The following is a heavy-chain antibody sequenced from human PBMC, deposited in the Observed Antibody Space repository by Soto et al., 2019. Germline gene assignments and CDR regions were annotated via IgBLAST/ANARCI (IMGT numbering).Heavy chain of an antibody. V-gene: IGHV1-18*01. CDR1: GYTFTSYG. CDR2: ISAYNGNT. CDR3: AIEKPIAAAGPYYYYYGMDV. D-gene: IGHD6-13*01. Sequence: ASVKVSCKASGYTFTSYGISWVRQAPGQGLEWMGWISAYNGNTNYAQKLQGRVTMTRDTSTSTVYMELSSLRSEDTAVYYCAIEKPIAAAGPYYYYYGMDVWGQGTTVTVSS. J-gene: IGHJ6*02.